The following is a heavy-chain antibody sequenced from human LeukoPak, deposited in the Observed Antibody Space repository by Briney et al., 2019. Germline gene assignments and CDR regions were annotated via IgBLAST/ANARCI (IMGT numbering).Heavy chain of an antibody. J-gene: IGHJ4*02. CDR2: IKQDGSEK. Sequence: SGGSLRLSCVASGFTFSDYYMTWVRQPPGKGLEWVANIKQDGSEKYYVDSVKGRFTISRDNAKNSLYLQMNSLRAEDTAVYYCAKDKARGSQVGPRITAPGTFDYWGQGTLVTVSS. CDR1: GFTFSDYY. V-gene: IGHV3-7*01. CDR3: AKDKARGSQVGPRITAPGTFDY. D-gene: IGHD6-13*01.